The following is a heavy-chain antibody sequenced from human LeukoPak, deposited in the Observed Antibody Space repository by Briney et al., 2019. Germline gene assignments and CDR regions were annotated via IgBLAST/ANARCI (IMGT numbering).Heavy chain of an antibody. J-gene: IGHJ4*02. CDR3: ARDGSSGWTWYFDY. CDR1: GITFNSYA. D-gene: IGHD6-19*01. Sequence: GGSLRLSCAASGITFNSYAMHWVRQAPGKGLEWAAVISYDGSNKYYADSVKGRFTISRDNSKNTLYLQMNSLRAEDTAVYYCARDGSSGWTWYFDYWGQGTLVTVSS. CDR2: ISYDGSNK. V-gene: IGHV3-30-3*01.